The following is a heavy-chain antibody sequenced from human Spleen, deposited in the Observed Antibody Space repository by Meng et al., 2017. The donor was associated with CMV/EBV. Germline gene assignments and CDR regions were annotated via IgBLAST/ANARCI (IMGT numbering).Heavy chain of an antibody. Sequence: GGSLRLSCAASGFTFSSYAIHWVRQAPGKGLEWVGIISHDGSKTYYADYVKGRFTISRDTPKNTLYLQMNSLRAGDTAVYYCARPPVDYSSSFYYYGMDVWGQGTTVTVSS. D-gene: IGHD6-19*01. CDR1: GFTFSSYA. J-gene: IGHJ6*02. CDR2: ISHDGSKT. V-gene: IGHV3-30*04. CDR3: ARPPVDYSSSFYYYGMDV.